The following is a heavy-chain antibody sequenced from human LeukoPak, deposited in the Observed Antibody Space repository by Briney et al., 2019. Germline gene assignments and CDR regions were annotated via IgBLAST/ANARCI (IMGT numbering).Heavy chain of an antibody. CDR1: AFTLSTYN. CDR3: TTRPGDYYDILTGYYITDYFDY. J-gene: IGHJ4*02. D-gene: IGHD3-9*01. V-gene: IGHV3-49*04. Sequence: PGGSLRLSCAASAFTLSTYNMNWVRQAPGKGLEWVGFIRSKAYGGTTEYAASVKGRFTISRDDSKSTAYLQMNSLKTEDTAVYYCTTRPGDYYDILTGYYITDYFDYWGQGTLVTVSS. CDR2: IRSKAYGGTT.